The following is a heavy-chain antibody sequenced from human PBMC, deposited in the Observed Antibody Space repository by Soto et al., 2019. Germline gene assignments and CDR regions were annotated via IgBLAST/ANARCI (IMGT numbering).Heavy chain of an antibody. CDR3: AREARIEQQLARGFDP. J-gene: IGHJ5*02. D-gene: IGHD6-13*01. V-gene: IGHV3-33*01. CDR2: IWYDGSNK. CDR1: GFTFSSYG. Sequence: VGSLRLSCAASGFTFSSYGMHWVRQAPGKGLEWVAVIWYDGSNKCYADSVKGRFTISRDNSKNTLYLQMNSLRAEDTAVYYCAREARIEQQLARGFDPWGQGTLVTVSS.